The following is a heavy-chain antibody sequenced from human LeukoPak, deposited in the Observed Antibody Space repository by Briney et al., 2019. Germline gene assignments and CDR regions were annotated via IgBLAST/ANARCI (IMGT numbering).Heavy chain of an antibody. CDR1: GYTFTSYG. CDR3: ARLQTTVTTIGRFDP. D-gene: IGHD4-11*01. Sequence: ASVKVSCKASGYTFTSYGISWVRQAPGQGLEWMGWISAYNGNTNYAQKLQGRVTMTTDTSTSTAYMELRSLRSDDTAVYYCARLQTTVTTIGRFDPWGQGTLFTVSS. J-gene: IGHJ5*02. V-gene: IGHV1-18*01. CDR2: ISAYNGNT.